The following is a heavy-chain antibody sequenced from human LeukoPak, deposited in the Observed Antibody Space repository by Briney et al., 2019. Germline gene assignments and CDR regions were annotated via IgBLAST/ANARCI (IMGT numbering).Heavy chain of an antibody. J-gene: IGHJ4*02. D-gene: IGHD3-22*01. CDR3: AKGPAMIVVPLDY. CDR1: GFTFSSYA. Sequence: PGGSLRLSCAASGFTFSSYAMSWVRQAPGKGLEWVSATSGSGGSTYYADSVKGRFTISRDNSKNTPYLQMNSLRAEDTAVYYCAKGPAMIVVPLDYWGQGTLVTVSS. V-gene: IGHV3-23*01. CDR2: TSGSGGST.